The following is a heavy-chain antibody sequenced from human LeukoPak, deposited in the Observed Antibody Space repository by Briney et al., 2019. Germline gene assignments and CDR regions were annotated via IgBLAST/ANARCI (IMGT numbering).Heavy chain of an antibody. CDR2: ISSSSSSII. V-gene: IGHV3-48*01. Sequence: GGSLRLSCAASGFTFSTYSMNWVRQAPGKGLEWVSYISSSSSSIIFYADSVKGRFTISRDNAKNSLYLQLNSLRAEDTAVYYCAREGPGDSSGYYYPLDYWGQGTLVTVSS. J-gene: IGHJ4*02. D-gene: IGHD3-22*01. CDR3: AREGPGDSSGYYYPLDY. CDR1: GFTFSTYS.